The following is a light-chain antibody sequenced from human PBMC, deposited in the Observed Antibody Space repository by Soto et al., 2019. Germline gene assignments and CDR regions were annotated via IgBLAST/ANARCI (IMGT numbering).Light chain of an antibody. CDR2: EVS. V-gene: IGLV2-14*01. J-gene: IGLJ1*01. CDR3: SSSGGSPTYV. CDR1: SSDVGGYNY. Sequence: QSVLTQPASVSGSPGQSITISCTGTSSDVGGYNYVSWYQQHPGKAPKLIIYEVSNRPSGVSNRFSGSKSGNTASLTISGLQAEDEADYYCSSSGGSPTYVFGTGTKVTVL.